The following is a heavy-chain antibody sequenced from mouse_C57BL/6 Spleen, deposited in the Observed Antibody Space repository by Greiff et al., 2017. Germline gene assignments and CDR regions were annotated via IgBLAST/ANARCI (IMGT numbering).Heavy chain of an antibody. J-gene: IGHJ4*01. V-gene: IGHV1-66*01. D-gene: IGHD3-2*02. CDR1: GYSFTSYY. CDR2: IYPGSGNT. Sequence: VQLQQSGPELVKPGASVKISCKASGYSFTSYYIHWVKQRPGQGLEWIGWIYPGSGNTKYNEKFKGKATLTADTSSSTAYMQLSSLTSEDSAVYYCARTRQLRLGDYAMDYWGQGTSVTVSS. CDR3: ARTRQLRLGDYAMDY.